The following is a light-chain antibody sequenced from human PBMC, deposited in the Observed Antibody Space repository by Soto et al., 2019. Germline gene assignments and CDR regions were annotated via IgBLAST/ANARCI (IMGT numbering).Light chain of an antibody. CDR2: EAS. Sequence: DIPMTQSPVSLSASVGDRVTLTCRASESVSSRLAWYQQKPGKAPKLLISEASSVEGGVPSRFSGSGSGTESTLTISILQPDDFATYCGQRYIYYRTFGQGTEVELK. CDR3: QRYIYYRT. CDR1: ESVSSR. J-gene: IGKJ1*01. V-gene: IGKV1-5*03.